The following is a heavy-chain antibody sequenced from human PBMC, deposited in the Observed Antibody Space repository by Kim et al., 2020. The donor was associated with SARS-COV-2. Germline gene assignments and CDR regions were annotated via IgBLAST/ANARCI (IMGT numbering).Heavy chain of an antibody. D-gene: IGHD1-26*01. V-gene: IGHV3-33*01. Sequence: GGSLRLSCAASGFTFSSYGLHWVRQAPGKGLEWVAVIWYDGSNKYYADSVKGRFTISRDNSKNTLYLQMNSLRAEDTAVYYCARDLLVGATSYGMDVWGQGTTVTVSS. CDR3: ARDLLVGATSYGMDV. J-gene: IGHJ6*02. CDR1: GFTFSSYG. CDR2: IWYDGSNK.